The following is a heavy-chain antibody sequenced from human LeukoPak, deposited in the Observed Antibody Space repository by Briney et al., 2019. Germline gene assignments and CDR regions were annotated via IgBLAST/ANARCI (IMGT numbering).Heavy chain of an antibody. Sequence: GRSLRLSCAASGFTFSSYAMHWVRQAPGKGLEWVAVISYDGSNKYYADSVKGRFTISRDNSKNTLYLQMNSLRAEDTAVYYCARDYLWAIFGVVIRGDYFDYWGQGTLVTVSS. CDR1: GFTFSSYA. D-gene: IGHD3-3*01. CDR2: ISYDGSNK. J-gene: IGHJ4*02. V-gene: IGHV3-30-3*01. CDR3: ARDYLWAIFGVVIRGDYFDY.